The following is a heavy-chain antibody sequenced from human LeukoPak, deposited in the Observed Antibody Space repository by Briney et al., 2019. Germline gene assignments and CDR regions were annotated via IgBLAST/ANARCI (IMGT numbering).Heavy chain of an antibody. V-gene: IGHV3-23*01. Sequence: PGGSLRLSCAASEFTFNYYAMNWVRQAPGKGLEWVSAISGSGGSTYYADSVKGRFTISRDNSKNTLYLQMNSLRAEDTAVYYCAKEWGIAVAEGDYWGQGTLVTVSS. CDR3: AKEWGIAVAEGDY. CDR1: EFTFNYYA. CDR2: ISGSGGST. D-gene: IGHD6-19*01. J-gene: IGHJ4*02.